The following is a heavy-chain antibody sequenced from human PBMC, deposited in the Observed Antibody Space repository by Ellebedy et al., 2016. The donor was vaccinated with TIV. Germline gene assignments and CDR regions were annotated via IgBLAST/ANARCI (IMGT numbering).Heavy chain of an antibody. J-gene: IGHJ4*02. CDR1: GFTFSSYG. D-gene: IGHD3-22*01. CDR2: IWYDGSNK. V-gene: IGHV3-33*01. Sequence: PGGSLRLSCAASGFTFSSYGMHWVRQAPGKGLEWVAVIWYDGSNKYYADSVKGRFTISRDNSKNTLYLQMSSLRADDTAIYYCARDKSPTMIALDFWGQGTLVTVSS. CDR3: ARDKSPTMIALDF.